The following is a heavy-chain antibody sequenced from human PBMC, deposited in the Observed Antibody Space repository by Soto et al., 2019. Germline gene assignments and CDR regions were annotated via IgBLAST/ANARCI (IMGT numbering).Heavy chain of an antibody. CDR3: ARAPYYGGYPNAFNI. CDR2: ISAYNGNT. V-gene: IGHV1-18*01. Sequence: QVQLVQSGAEVKKPGASVKVSCKASGYTFTSYGISWVRQGPGQGLEWMGWISAYNGNTNYAQKLQGRVSMTTDTSTSTPYRELRRLRSDDTAVYYCARAPYYGGYPNAFNIWGQGTMVPVSS. CDR1: GYTFTSYG. J-gene: IGHJ3*02. D-gene: IGHD4-17*01.